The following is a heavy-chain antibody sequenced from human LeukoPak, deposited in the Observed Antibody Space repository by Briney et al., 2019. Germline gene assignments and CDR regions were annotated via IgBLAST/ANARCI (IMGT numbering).Heavy chain of an antibody. Sequence: SETLSLTCSVSGGSISSYYWSWIRQPAGKGLEWIGRIYSSGSTYYNPSLKSRVTVSVDTSKNLFSLKLTSVTAADTAVYYCARDPSYSSGFDIWGQGTTVTVSS. CDR3: ARDPSYSSGFDI. J-gene: IGHJ3*02. D-gene: IGHD6-19*01. CDR1: GGSISSYY. CDR2: IYSSGST. V-gene: IGHV4-4*07.